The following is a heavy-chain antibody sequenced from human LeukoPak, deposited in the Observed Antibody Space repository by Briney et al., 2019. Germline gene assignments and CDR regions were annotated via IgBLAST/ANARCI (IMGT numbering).Heavy chain of an antibody. D-gene: IGHD1-1*01. CDR3: ARRLTRYDCFDP. CDR1: GDSVSSNSVT. V-gene: IGHV6-1*01. Sequence: SQTLSLTCAISGDSVSSNSVTWNWIRQSPSRGLEWLGRTYYRSTWYNDYAVSGRGRITVNPDTSKNQFSLHLNSVTPEDTAVYYCARRLTRYDCFDPWGQGILVTVSS. CDR2: TYYRSTWYN. J-gene: IGHJ5*02.